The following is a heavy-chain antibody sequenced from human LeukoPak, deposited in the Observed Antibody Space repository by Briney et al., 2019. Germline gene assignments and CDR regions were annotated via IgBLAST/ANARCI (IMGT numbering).Heavy chain of an antibody. J-gene: IGHJ6*03. CDR3: ARGGDYSNYMDV. CDR2: MNPNSGNT. Sequence: ASVKVSCKASGYTFTSYDINWVRQATGQGLEWMGWMNPNSGNTGYAQKFQGRVTITRNTSISTAYMELSSLRSEDTAVYYCARGGDYSNYMDVWGKGTTVTVSS. CDR1: GYTFTSYD. V-gene: IGHV1-8*03. D-gene: IGHD4-11*01.